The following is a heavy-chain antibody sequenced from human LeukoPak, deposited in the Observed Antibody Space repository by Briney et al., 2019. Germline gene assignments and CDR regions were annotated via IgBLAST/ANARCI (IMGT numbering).Heavy chain of an antibody. J-gene: IGHJ4*02. CDR1: GGSISSYY. V-gene: IGHV4-59*01. CDR3: ARGGYDILTGNFDY. D-gene: IGHD3-9*01. Sequence: SETLSLTCTVSGGSISSYYWSWIRQPPGKGLEWIGYIYYSRSTNYNPSLKSRVTISVDTSKNQFSLKLSSVTAADTAVYYCARGGYDILTGNFDYWGQGTLVTVSS. CDR2: IYYSRST.